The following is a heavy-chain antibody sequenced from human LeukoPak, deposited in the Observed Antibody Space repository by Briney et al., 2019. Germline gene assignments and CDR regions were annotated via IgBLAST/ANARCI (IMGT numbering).Heavy chain of an antibody. J-gene: IGHJ4*02. CDR1: GFTFSSYS. Sequence: PGGSLRLSCAASGFTFSSYSMNWVRQAPGKGLEWVSSISSSSSCIYYADSVKGRFTISRDNAMNSLYLQMNSLRAEDTAVYYCARDTKCSSTSCPYYFDYWGQGTLVTVSS. CDR2: ISSSSSCI. D-gene: IGHD2-2*01. CDR3: ARDTKCSSTSCPYYFDY. V-gene: IGHV3-21*01.